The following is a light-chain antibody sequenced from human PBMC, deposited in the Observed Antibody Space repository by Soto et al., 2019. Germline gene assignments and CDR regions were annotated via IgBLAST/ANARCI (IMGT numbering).Light chain of an antibody. CDR3: QQYDTSPPLT. CDR1: QSGNSNY. CDR2: GAS. Sequence: EIVLTQSPGTLPLSPGDRATLSCRASQSGNSNYLAWYQQKPGQAPRPLLYGASSRAMGIPDRFSGSGSGTDFTLTISRLEPEDFAVYYCQQYDTSPPLTFGGGTKVEIK. J-gene: IGKJ4*01. V-gene: IGKV3-20*01.